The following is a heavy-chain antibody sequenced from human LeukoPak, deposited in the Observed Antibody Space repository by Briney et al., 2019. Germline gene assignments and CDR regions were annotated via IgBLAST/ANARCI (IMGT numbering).Heavy chain of an antibody. CDR2: MNPNSGNT. Sequence: GASVKVSCKASGYTFTSYDINWVRQATGQGLGWMGWMNPNSGNTGYAQKFQGRVTMTRNTSISTAYMELSSLRSEDTAVYYCARASSTPQWLVRYYYYGMDVWGQGTTVTVSS. J-gene: IGHJ6*02. CDR1: GYTFTSYD. D-gene: IGHD6-19*01. V-gene: IGHV1-8*01. CDR3: ARASSTPQWLVRYYYYGMDV.